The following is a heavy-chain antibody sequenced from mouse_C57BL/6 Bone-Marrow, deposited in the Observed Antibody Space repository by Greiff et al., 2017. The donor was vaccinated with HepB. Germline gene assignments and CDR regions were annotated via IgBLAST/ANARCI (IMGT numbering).Heavy chain of an antibody. V-gene: IGHV1-53*01. D-gene: IGHD4-1*01. CDR1: GYTFTSYW. CDR3: ARGGTGTWYFDV. CDR2: INPSNGGT. Sequence: QVQLKQPGTELVKPGATVKLSCKATGYTFTSYWMHWVQQRPGQGLEWIGNINPSNGGTNYNEKFKSKATRTVDKSTSTAYMQLSSLTSEDSAVYYCARGGTGTWYFDVWGTGTTVTVSS. J-gene: IGHJ1*03.